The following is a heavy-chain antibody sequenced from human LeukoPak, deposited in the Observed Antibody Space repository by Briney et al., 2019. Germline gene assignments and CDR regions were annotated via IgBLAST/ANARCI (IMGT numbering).Heavy chain of an antibody. D-gene: IGHD3-9*01. J-gene: IGHJ4*01. CDR2: IGGRDGGT. V-gene: IGHV3-23*01. Sequence: GGSLRLSCAASGFIFSNYAMSWVRQAPGKGLEWVSAIGGRDGGTYYADSVKGRFTVSRDDPKNTLYLQMNTLRVEDTAVYYCAKWGDYDILTGYYDFDYWGHGTLVTVSS. CDR3: AKWGDYDILTGYYDFDY. CDR1: GFIFSNYA.